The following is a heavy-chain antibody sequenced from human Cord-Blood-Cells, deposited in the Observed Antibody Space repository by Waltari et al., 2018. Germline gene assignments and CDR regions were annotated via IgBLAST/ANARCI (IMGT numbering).Heavy chain of an antibody. J-gene: IGHJ6*02. Sequence: QVQLVQSGAEVKKPGASVKVSCKASGYTFTGYYMHWVRQAPGQGLEWSGWINPNSGGTNYAQKFQGRVTMTRDTSISTAYMELSRLRSDDTAVYYCARGYSSSYYYYGMDVWGQGTTVTVSS. CDR2: INPNSGGT. CDR3: ARGYSSSYYYYGMDV. V-gene: IGHV1-2*02. D-gene: IGHD6-6*01. CDR1: GYTFTGYY.